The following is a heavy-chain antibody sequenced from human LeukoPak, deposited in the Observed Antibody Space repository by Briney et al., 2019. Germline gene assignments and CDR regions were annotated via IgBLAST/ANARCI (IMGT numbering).Heavy chain of an antibody. CDR3: ARVGNFLTGYYIGYFDS. V-gene: IGHV3-30*04. J-gene: IGHJ4*02. D-gene: IGHD3/OR15-3a*01. CDR2: ISYDGSNK. Sequence: PGGSLRLSCAASGFTFSNYAMHWVRQAPGKGLEWVAVISYDGSNKNYADSVKGRFTISRDSSKNTLYLQMNGLRTEDTAVYYCARVGNFLTGYYIGYFDSWGQGTLVTVSS. CDR1: GFTFSNYA.